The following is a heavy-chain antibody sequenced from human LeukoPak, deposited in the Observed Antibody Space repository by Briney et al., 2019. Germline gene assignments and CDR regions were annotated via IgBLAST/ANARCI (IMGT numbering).Heavy chain of an antibody. CDR2: IDYSDST. Sequence: SETGSFTGTVSCGTISSCRYQCCWIRHPPGRTLEWIGYIDYSDSTKYNPSLKNRATITVDTSKNQFSLKRRSVTAADTAGYYCARIPRITMVRGVPVGAFDIWGQGTMVTVSS. D-gene: IGHD3-10*01. V-gene: IGHV4-61*01. CDR1: CGTISSCRYQ. J-gene: IGHJ3*02. CDR3: ARIPRITMVRGVPVGAFDI.